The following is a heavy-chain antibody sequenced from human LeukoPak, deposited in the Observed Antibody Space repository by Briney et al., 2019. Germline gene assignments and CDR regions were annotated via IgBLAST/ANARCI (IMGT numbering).Heavy chain of an antibody. CDR1: GHSFTTYS. CDR3: ARKWSSRDWFDP. V-gene: IGHV1-46*01. Sequence: GASVKVSCKTSGHSFTTYSIHWVRQAPGQGLEWMGIINPKGDITTYAQRFQGRVTMASDTSTATVYMELSGLRSEDTAIYYCARKWSSRDWFDPWGQGTLLTVSS. CDR2: INPKGDIT. J-gene: IGHJ5*02. D-gene: IGHD2-8*01.